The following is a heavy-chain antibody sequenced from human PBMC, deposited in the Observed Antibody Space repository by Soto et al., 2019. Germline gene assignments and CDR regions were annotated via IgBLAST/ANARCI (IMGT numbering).Heavy chain of an antibody. J-gene: IGHJ4*02. CDR1: GFSFSRYD. CDR2: ISGGGGRT. CDR3: AKDGVTKNPFFDY. V-gene: IGHV3-23*01. Sequence: GGSLRLSCVASGFSFSRYDMRWVRQAPGQGLEWVSGISGGGGRTYYADSLKGRFTISRDNCKDTLDPQLNSLRGEDTAIYYCAKDGVTKNPFFDYWAREPWSPSPQ. D-gene: IGHD2-8*01.